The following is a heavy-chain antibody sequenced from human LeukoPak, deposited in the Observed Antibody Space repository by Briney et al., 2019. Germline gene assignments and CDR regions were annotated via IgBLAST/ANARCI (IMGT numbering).Heavy chain of an antibody. D-gene: IGHD5-12*01. CDR2: FDPEDGET. J-gene: IGHJ4*02. CDR1: GYTLTELS. V-gene: IGHV1-24*01. CDR3: ATRRIYSGYNYISSYYFDY. Sequence: ASVKVSCKVSGYTLTELSMHWVRQAPGKGLEWMGGFDPEDGETIYAQKFQGRVTMTEDTSTDTAYMELSSLRSEDTALYYCATRRIYSGYNYISSYYFDYWGQGTLVTVSS.